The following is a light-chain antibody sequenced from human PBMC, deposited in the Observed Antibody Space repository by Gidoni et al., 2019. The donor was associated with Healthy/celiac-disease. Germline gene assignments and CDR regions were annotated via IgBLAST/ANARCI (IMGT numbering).Light chain of an antibody. CDR1: QGISSA. CDR3: QQFNSWCS. Sequence: AIQLTQSPSSLSASVGDRVTITCRASQGISSALAWYQQKPGKAPKLLIYDASSLESGVPSRFSGSGSGTDFTLTISSLQPEDFATYYCQQFNSWCSFGQGTKLEIK. V-gene: IGKV1-13*02. J-gene: IGKJ2*04. CDR2: DAS.